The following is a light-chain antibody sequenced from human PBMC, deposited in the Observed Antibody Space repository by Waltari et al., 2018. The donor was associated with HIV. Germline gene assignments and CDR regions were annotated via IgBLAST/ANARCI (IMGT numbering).Light chain of an antibody. V-gene: IGKV4-1*01. Sequence: DIVMTQSPDSLAVSLGERATINCKSSQSVLYSSNNKYYLAWYQQKPGQPPKLLIYWASTRESGVPDRFSGSGSGTDFTLTSSSLQAEDVAVYYCQQYYSTPPTFGGGTKVEIK. J-gene: IGKJ4*01. CDR2: WAS. CDR3: QQYYSTPPT. CDR1: QSVLYSSNNKYY.